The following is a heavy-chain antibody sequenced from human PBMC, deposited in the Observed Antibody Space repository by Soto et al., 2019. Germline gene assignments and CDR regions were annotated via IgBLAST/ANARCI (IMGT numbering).Heavy chain of an antibody. J-gene: IGHJ5*02. CDR3: ARDGAYYYGSGSYHNWFDP. CDR2: ISYDGSNK. Sequence: GGSLRLSCAASGFTFSSYAMHWVRQAPGKGLEWVAVISYDGSNKYYADSVKGRFTISRDNSKNTLYLQMNSLRAEDTAVYYCARDGAYYYGSGSYHNWFDPWGQGTRVTVSS. CDR1: GFTFSSYA. D-gene: IGHD3-10*01. V-gene: IGHV3-30*04.